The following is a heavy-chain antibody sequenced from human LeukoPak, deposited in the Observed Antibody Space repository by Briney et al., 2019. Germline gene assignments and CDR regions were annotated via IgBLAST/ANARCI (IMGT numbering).Heavy chain of an antibody. CDR3: EKDGRSFSYCTNGVCYSVDY. Sequence: GGSLRLSCAASGLTLSGYWMHWVRQAPGKGLVWVSSISSSSSYIYYADSVKGRFTISRDNAKNSLYLQMNSLRAEDTAVYYWEKDGRSFSYCTNGVCYSVDYWGQGTLVTVSS. J-gene: IGHJ4*02. D-gene: IGHD2-8*01. V-gene: IGHV3-21*01. CDR1: GLTLSGYW. CDR2: ISSSSSYI.